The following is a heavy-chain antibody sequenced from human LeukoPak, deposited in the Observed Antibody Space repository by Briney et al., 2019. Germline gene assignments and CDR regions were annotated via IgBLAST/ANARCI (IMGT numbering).Heavy chain of an antibody. CDR1: GFTFEASA. J-gene: IGHJ4*02. D-gene: IGHD2-2*01. V-gene: IGHV3-23*01. CDR3: AKNIRDQLLCGFNY. Sequence: GGSLRLSCAASGFTFEASAMSWVRQAPGKGLEGGAGITGGVESTYYADSVKVRFTISRDNSKKTLFLQVNSLRAEDTAVYFCAKNIRDQLLCGFNYWGQGIVVTVSS. CDR2: ITGGVEST.